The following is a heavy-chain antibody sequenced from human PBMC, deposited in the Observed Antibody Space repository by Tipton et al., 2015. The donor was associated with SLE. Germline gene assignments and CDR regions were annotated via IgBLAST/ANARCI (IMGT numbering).Heavy chain of an antibody. CDR1: GGSISRYY. V-gene: IGHV4-59*01. Sequence: TLSLTCTVSGGSISRYYWSWIRQPPGKGLEWIGYIYYSGSTNYNPSLKSRVTISLDTSKNQLSLKVSSVTAADTAVYYCATRGYYKRDPFQNWGQGALVTVSS. J-gene: IGHJ4*02. CDR2: IYYSGST. D-gene: IGHD5-18*01. CDR3: ATRGYYKRDPFQN.